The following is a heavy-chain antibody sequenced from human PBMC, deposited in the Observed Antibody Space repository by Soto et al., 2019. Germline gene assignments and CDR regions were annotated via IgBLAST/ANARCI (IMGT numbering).Heavy chain of an antibody. V-gene: IGHV4-38-2*01. CDR1: GYSISSGYY. CDR2: IYHSGST. J-gene: IGHJ5*02. CDR3: ARAIWFGESAWFDP. D-gene: IGHD3-10*01. Sequence: SETLSLTCAVSGYSISSGYYWGWIRQPPGKGLEWIGSIYHSGSTYYNPSLKSRVTISVDTSKNQFSLKLSSATAADTAVYYCARAIWFGESAWFDPWGQGTLVTVSS.